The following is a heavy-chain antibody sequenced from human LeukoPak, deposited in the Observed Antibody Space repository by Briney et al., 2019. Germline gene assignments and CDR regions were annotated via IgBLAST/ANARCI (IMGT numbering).Heavy chain of an antibody. V-gene: IGHV1-69*05. D-gene: IGHD6-6*01. Sequence: GASVKLSCKASGGTFSSYAISWVRQAPGQGLEWMGGIIPIFGTANYAQKFQGRVTITTDESTSTAYMELSSLRSEDTAVYYCARGGLIAARPGPIDYWGQGTLVTVSS. CDR1: GGTFSSYA. CDR3: ARGGLIAARPGPIDY. CDR2: IIPIFGTA. J-gene: IGHJ4*02.